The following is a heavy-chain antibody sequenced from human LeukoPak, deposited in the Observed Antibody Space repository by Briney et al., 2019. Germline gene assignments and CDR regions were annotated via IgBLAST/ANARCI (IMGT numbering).Heavy chain of an antibody. Sequence: GGSLRLSCAASGFTFSSYEMNWVRQAPGKGLEWVSYISSSGSTIYYADSVKGRFTISRDNAKNSLYLQMNSLRAEDTAVYYCARVGYSGSYYYYYYYMDVWGKGTTVTVSS. CDR3: ARVGYSGSYYYYYYYMDV. CDR1: GFTFSSYE. V-gene: IGHV3-48*03. CDR2: ISSSGSTI. D-gene: IGHD1-26*01. J-gene: IGHJ6*03.